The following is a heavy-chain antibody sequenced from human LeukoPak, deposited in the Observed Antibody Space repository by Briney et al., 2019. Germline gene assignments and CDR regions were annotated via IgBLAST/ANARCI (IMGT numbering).Heavy chain of an antibody. J-gene: IGHJ4*02. Sequence: ASVKVSCKVSGYTLTELSMHWVRQAPGKGLEWMGGFDPEDGETIYAQKFQGRVTMTEDTSTDTAYMELSSLRSEDTAVYYCATDRLTMIVERRFYYFDYWGQGTLVTVSS. CDR2: FDPEDGET. CDR3: ATDRLTMIVERRFYYFDY. V-gene: IGHV1-24*01. D-gene: IGHD3-22*01. CDR1: GYTLTELS.